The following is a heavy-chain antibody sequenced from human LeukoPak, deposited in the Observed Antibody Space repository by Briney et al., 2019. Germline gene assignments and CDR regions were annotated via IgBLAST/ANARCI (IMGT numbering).Heavy chain of an antibody. V-gene: IGHV4-30-4*08. CDR2: VYYSGST. Sequence: SETLSLTCTVSGGSISSGDYYWSWIRQPPGKGLEWIGYVYYSGSTYYNPSLKSRVTISVDMSKNQFSLKLSSVTAADTAVYYCARERREDIWGPPDGSFDYWGQGTLVTVSS. CDR3: ARERREDIWGPPDGSFDY. CDR1: GGSISSGDYY. J-gene: IGHJ4*02. D-gene: IGHD2-15*01.